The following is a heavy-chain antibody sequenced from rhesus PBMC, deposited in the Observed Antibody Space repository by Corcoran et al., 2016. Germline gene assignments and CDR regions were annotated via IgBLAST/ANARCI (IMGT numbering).Heavy chain of an antibody. CDR3: ARRNTGSWNPFDY. V-gene: IGHV4-143*01. CDR1: GGSISGFHY. J-gene: IGHJ4*01. CDR2: ICGNSPST. Sequence: QVQLQESGPGLVKPSETLSLTCTVSGGSISGFHYWSWIRQPPGKGREWFGEICGNSPSTYANPSLKSLVTSSKDTANNQFSLSLNSGAAADTALYYCARRNTGSWNPFDYWGQGVLVTVSS. D-gene: IGHD6-25*01.